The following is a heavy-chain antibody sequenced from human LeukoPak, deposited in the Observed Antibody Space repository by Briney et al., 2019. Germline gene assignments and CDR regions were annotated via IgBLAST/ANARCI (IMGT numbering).Heavy chain of an antibody. J-gene: IGHJ5*02. D-gene: IGHD3-10*01. CDR1: GGSLSGSQ. V-gene: IGHV4-34*01. Sequence: SETLSLTCAVSGGSLSGSQWTWIRQPPGQGLEWIGEINHSGSTNYNPSLKSRVTISVGTSKNHFSLKLSSVTATDTAVYYCAREGPYGSGTYYTYWFDPWGQGTLVTVSS. CDR3: AREGPYGSGTYYTYWFDP. CDR2: INHSGST.